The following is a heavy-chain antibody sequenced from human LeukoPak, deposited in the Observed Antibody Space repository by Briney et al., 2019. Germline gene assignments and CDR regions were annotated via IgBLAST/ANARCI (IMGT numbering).Heavy chain of an antibody. CDR2: ISDSGGST. CDR3: AKDLSRAVAADWFDP. Sequence: GGSLRLSCAASGFTFSNYDMSWVRQAPGKWLEWVSSISDSGGSTYYADSVKGRFTISRDNSKNTLYLQMTNLRAADTAVYYCAKDLSRAVAADWFDPWDQGSLVTVSS. V-gene: IGHV3-23*01. J-gene: IGHJ5*02. D-gene: IGHD6-19*01. CDR1: GFTFSNYD.